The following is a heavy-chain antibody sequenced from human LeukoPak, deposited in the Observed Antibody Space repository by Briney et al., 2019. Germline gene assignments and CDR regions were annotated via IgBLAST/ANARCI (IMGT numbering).Heavy chain of an antibody. J-gene: IGHJ4*02. V-gene: IGHV4-38-2*02. CDR1: NYSISTDYY. D-gene: IGHD3-16*02. Sequence: SVTLSLTCTVSNYSISTDYYWGWIRQPPGKGLEWIGTMYHSGSTYYNPSLKSRVTISVDTSKNQFSLKLSSVTAADTAVYYCARYDVWGSYRAFDYWGQGTLVTVSS. CDR2: MYHSGST. CDR3: ARYDVWGSYRAFDY.